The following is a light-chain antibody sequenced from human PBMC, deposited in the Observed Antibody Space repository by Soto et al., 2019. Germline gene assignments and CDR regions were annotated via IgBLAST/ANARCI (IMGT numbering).Light chain of an antibody. CDR3: HQYGSSPV. CDR2: GAS. Sequence: EIVLTQSPGTLSLSPGERATLSCRASQSVSSSYLAWYQQKPGQAPRLLIYGASSRATGIPDRFSGSGSGTDFTLTISRLEPEEFAVYYCHQYGSSPVFGQGPKLDVK. J-gene: IGKJ1*01. V-gene: IGKV3-20*01. CDR1: QSVSSSY.